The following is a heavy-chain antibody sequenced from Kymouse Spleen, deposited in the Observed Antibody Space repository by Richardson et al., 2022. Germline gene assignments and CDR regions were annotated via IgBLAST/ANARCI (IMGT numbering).Heavy chain of an antibody. D-gene: IGHD3-10*01. CDR2: ISSSSSYI. J-gene: IGHJ6*02. Sequence: EVQLVESGGGLVKPGGSLRLSCAASGFTFSSYSMNWVRQAPGKGLEWVSSISSSSSYIYYADSVKGRFTISRDNAKNSLYLQMNSLRAEDTAVYYCARDEDYYGSGSYGLYYYYGMDVWGQGTTVTVSS. CDR3: ARDEDYYGSGSYGLYYYYGMDV. CDR1: GFTFSSYS. V-gene: IGHV3-21*03.